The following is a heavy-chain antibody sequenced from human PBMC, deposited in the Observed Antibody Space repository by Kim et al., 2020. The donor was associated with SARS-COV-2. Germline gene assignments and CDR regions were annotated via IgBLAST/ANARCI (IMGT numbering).Heavy chain of an antibody. CDR3: TNERY. J-gene: IGHJ4*02. Sequence: GWSLRLSCRSSGFTFGDYAINWVRQAPGKGLEWVGFIRDKAHGGTTDYAASLKGRFAISRDDSKTIAYLQMNSLKTEDTAVYYCTNERYWGQGTLVTVSS. V-gene: IGHV3-49*04. CDR2: IRDKAHGGTT. CDR1: GFTFGDYA.